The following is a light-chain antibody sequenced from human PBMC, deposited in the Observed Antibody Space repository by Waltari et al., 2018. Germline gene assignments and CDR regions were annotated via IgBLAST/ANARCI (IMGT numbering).Light chain of an antibody. CDR1: QRIGSS. V-gene: IGKV6-21*02. J-gene: IGKJ1*01. CDR3: HQSSSLPWT. Sequence: EIVMTQSPDFQSVTPKEKVNITGRASQRIGSSLNWYQQKPDQSPKLLIKYAFQSISGVPSRFSGSGSGTDFTLTINSLEAEDAATYYCHQSSSLPWTFGQGTKVEIK. CDR2: YAF.